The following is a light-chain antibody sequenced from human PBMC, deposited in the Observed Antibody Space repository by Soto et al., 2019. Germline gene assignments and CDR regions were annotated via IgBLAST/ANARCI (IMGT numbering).Light chain of an antibody. Sequence: QSVLTQPHSASGTPGQRVTISCSGSSSNIGSNTVNWYQQLPGTAPKLRIYSNNQRPSGVPDRFSGSKSGTSASLAISGLQSEDEADYYCAAWDDSLNGRVFGGGTKLTVL. CDR1: SSNIGSNT. V-gene: IGLV1-44*01. CDR3: AAWDDSLNGRV. CDR2: SNN. J-gene: IGLJ2*01.